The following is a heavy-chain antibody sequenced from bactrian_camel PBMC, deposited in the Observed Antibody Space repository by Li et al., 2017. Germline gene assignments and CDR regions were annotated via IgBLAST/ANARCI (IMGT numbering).Heavy chain of an antibody. CDR2: VDNDGST. V-gene: IGHV3S1*01. Sequence: HVQLVESGGGLVQPGGSLRLSCEVSGFTFSRLYMNWVRQDPGKEREGVVTVDNDGSTTYADSVKGRFTVSQDTAKNTLYLQMDSLKPEDTGMYYCAAVNGAGRLPAENALLFLPRVARGNWGQGTQVTVS. CDR3: AAVNGAGRLPAENALLFLPRVARGN. D-gene: IGHD7*01. CDR1: GFTFSRLY. J-gene: IGHJ4*01.